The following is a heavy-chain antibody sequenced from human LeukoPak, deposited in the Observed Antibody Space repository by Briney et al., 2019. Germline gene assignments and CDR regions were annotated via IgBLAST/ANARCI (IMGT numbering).Heavy chain of an antibody. J-gene: IGHJ4*02. D-gene: IGHD2-15*01. CDR1: GFTVSSNY. Sequence: GGSLRLSCAASGFTVSSNYMSWVRQAPGKGLEWVSVIYSGGSTYYADSVKGRFTISRDNSKNTLYLQMNSLSAEDTAVYYCAKDNGSPSLVVVLVATAPDYWGQGTLVTVSS. V-gene: IGHV3-66*01. CDR3: AKDNGSPSLVVVLVATAPDY. CDR2: IYSGGST.